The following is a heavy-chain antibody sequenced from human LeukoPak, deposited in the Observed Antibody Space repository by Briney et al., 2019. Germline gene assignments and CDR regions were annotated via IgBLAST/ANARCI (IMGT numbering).Heavy chain of an antibody. J-gene: IGHJ3*02. CDR1: GGSISSYY. CDR3: ARDGLLGGDDAFDI. V-gene: IGHV4-59*01. D-gene: IGHD3-3*01. Sequence: PSETLSLTCTVSGGSISSYYWSWIRRPPGKGLEWIGYIYYSGSTNYNPSLKSRVTISVDTSKNQFSLKLSSVTAADTAVYYCARDGLLGGDDAFDIWGQGTMVTVSS. CDR2: IYYSGST.